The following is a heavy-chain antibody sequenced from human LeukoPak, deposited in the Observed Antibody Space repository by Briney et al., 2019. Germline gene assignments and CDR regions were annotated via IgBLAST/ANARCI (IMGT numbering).Heavy chain of an antibody. V-gene: IGHV1-69*13. CDR2: IIPIFGTA. CDR1: GGTFSSYA. Sequence: SVKVSCKASGGTFSSYAISWVRQAPGQGLEWMGGIIPIFGTANYAQKFQGRVTITADESTSTAYMELSSLRSEDTAVYYCARALDIVVVPELNWFDPWGQGTLITVSS. D-gene: IGHD2-2*03. CDR3: ARALDIVVVPELNWFDP. J-gene: IGHJ5*02.